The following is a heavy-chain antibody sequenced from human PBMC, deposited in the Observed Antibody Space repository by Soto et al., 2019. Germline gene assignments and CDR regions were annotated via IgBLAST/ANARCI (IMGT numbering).Heavy chain of an antibody. CDR3: ARDRRDYYDSSGYYYVRFDP. CDR2: ISSSSSYI. J-gene: IGHJ5*02. V-gene: IGHV3-21*01. Sequence: EVQLVESGGGLVKPGGSLRLSCAASGFTFSSYSMNWVRQAPGKGLEWVSSISSSSSYIYYADSVKGRFTISRDNAKNSLYLQMNSLRAEDTAVYYCARDRRDYYDSSGYYYVRFDPWGQGTLVTVSS. D-gene: IGHD3-22*01. CDR1: GFTFSSYS.